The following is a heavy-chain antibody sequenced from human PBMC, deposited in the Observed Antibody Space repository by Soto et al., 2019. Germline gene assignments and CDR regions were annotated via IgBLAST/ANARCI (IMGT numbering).Heavy chain of an antibody. CDR2: INPKTAAT. J-gene: IGHJ6*02. CDR1: VSTSSDYL. D-gene: IGHD4-4*01. CDR3: ARSKWGLDHYSGRDA. V-gene: IGHV1-2*04. Sequence: LLNLARKSFVSTSSDYLSERLLLTPRQGLEWVAWINPKTAATNYAKKFQGWATVTRDTSFSTAYLELTRLRPDDTGIYFCARSKWGLDHYSGRDAWGQVTPVTVS.